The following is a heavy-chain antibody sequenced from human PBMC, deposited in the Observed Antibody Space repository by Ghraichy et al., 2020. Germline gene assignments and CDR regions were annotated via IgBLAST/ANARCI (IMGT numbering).Heavy chain of an antibody. V-gene: IGHV3-23*01. D-gene: IGHD3/OR15-3a*01. CDR2: ITDNVGTT. J-gene: IGHJ1*01. Sequence: LSLTCVASGFTFRTYAMSWVRQAPGKGLECVSAITDNVGTTYDAESVKGRFTISRDNSKNTLFLQMNSLRGEDTAVYYCAKFARDWPNEYLQHWGQGALVTVSS. CDR3: AKFARDWPNEYLQH. CDR1: GFTFRTYA.